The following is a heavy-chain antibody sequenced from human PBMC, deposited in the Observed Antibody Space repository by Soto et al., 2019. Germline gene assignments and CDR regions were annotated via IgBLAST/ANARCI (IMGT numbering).Heavy chain of an antibody. CDR3: ARSESPTSNHFDP. V-gene: IGHV3-49*03. D-gene: IGHD1-1*01. J-gene: IGHJ5*02. CDR1: GFAIADYA. Sequence: RGPRLTCTASGFAIADYAMISLRQAPGKGLEWVAYITNKASGGSRNYAPSVRGRFTVSRDDSNYIAYLQMNSLRTEDTAFYFCARSESPTSNHFDPWGLGTLVTVSS. CDR2: ITNKASGGSR.